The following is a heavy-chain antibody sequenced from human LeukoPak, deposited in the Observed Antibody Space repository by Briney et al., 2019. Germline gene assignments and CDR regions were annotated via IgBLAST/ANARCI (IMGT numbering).Heavy chain of an antibody. D-gene: IGHD6-13*01. Sequence: GGSLRLSCAASGFTFSSYSMNWVRQAPGKGLKWVSYISSSSSTIYYADSVKGRFTISRDNAKNSLYLQMNSLRAEDTAVYYCAKLGIAAAGTDFDYWGQGTLVTVSS. CDR3: AKLGIAAAGTDFDY. CDR1: GFTFSSYS. J-gene: IGHJ4*02. CDR2: ISSSSSTI. V-gene: IGHV3-48*01.